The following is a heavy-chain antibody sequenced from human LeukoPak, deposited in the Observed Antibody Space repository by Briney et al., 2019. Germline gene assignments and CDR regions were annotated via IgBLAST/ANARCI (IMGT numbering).Heavy chain of an antibody. CDR1: GYTLTELS. D-gene: IGHD5-18*01. V-gene: IGHV1-24*01. CDR2: FDPEDGET. J-gene: IGHJ4*02. CDR3: ATPPPDTANPDFDY. Sequence: GASVKVSCKVSGYTLTELSMHWVRQAPGKGLEWMGGFDPEDGETIYAQKFQGRVTMTEDTSTDTAYMELSSLRSEGTAVYYCATPPPDTANPDFDYWGQGTLVTVSS.